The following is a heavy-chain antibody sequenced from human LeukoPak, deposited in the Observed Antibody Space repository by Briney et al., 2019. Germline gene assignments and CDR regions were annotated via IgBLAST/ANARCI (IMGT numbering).Heavy chain of an antibody. CDR1: GFTFSSYW. Sequence: SAGSLRLSCAASGFTFSSYWMHWVRQAPGKGLVWVSRINSDGSSTSYADSVKGRFTISRDNAKNTLYLQMNSLRAEDTAVYYCARVPPEYCSSTSCYYYYHMDVWGKGTTVTVSS. V-gene: IGHV3-74*01. J-gene: IGHJ6*03. CDR3: ARVPPEYCSSTSCYYYYHMDV. D-gene: IGHD2-2*01. CDR2: INSDGSST.